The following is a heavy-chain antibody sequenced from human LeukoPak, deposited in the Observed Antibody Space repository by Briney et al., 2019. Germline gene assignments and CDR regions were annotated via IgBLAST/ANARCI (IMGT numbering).Heavy chain of an antibody. Sequence: YRSGTTNYNPYLKSRVTISTDNSKNQVSLELNSVTAADTAVYFCARLKGFTGKEYYFFDLWGRGTLVTVSS. D-gene: IGHD2/OR15-2a*01. CDR2: YRSGTT. CDR3: ARLKGFTGKEYYFFDL. J-gene: IGHJ2*01. V-gene: IGHV4/OR15-8*02.